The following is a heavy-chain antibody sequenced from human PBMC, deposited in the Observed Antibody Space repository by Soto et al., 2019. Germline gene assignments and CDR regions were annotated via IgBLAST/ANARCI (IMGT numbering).Heavy chain of an antibody. CDR2: MNPNSGNT. CDR1: GYTFTSYD. J-gene: IGHJ2*01. Sequence: QVQLVQSGAEVKKPGASVKDSCKASGYTFTSYDINWVRQATGQGLEWMGWMNPNSGNTGSAQRFQGRLTMTRNTSINTAYMELTSLTSEDAAVYFCARVHTVTTYFDVWGRGTLVTVSS. V-gene: IGHV1-8*01. CDR3: ARVHTVTTYFDV. D-gene: IGHD4-17*01.